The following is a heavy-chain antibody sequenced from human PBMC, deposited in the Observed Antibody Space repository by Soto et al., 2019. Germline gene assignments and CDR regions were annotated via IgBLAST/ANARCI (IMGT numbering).Heavy chain of an antibody. CDR2: NNHSGST. D-gene: IGHD3-9*01. V-gene: IGHV4-34*01. Sequence: QVQLQPWGAGLLKPSETLSLTCAVYGGSFSGYYWSWIRQPPGKGLEWIGENNHSGSTNYNPSLKSRVTISVDTSKNQFALKLSSVTAAATAVYYCARGKDILTGYFSAFDIWGQGTMVTVSS. J-gene: IGHJ3*02. CDR3: ARGKDILTGYFSAFDI. CDR1: GGSFSGYY.